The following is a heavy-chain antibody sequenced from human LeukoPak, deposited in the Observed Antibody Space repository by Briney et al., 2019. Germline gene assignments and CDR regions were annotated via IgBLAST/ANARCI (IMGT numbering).Heavy chain of an antibody. D-gene: IGHD3-3*01. J-gene: IGHJ6*03. Sequence: SETLSLTCTVSGGSISSSSYYWGWIRQPPGKGLEWIGSIYYSGSTYYNPSLKSRVTISVDTSKNQFSLKLSSVTAADTAVYYCARVVGYDFWSGYYYMDVWGKGTTVTVSS. CDR2: IYYSGST. CDR1: GGSISSSSYY. V-gene: IGHV4-39*07. CDR3: ARVVGYDFWSGYYYMDV.